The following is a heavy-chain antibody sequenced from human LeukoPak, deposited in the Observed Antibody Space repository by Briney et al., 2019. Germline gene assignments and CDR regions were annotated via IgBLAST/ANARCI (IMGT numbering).Heavy chain of an antibody. J-gene: IGHJ4*02. CDR3: ARAQFGIQLWPGFDY. Sequence: SETLSLTCTVSGVSISSGGYYWSWIRQHPGKGLEWIGYTYYSGSTYYNPSLKSRVTISVDTSKNQFSLKLSSVTAADTAVYYCARAQFGIQLWPGFDYWGQGTLVTVSS. D-gene: IGHD5-18*01. CDR2: TYYSGST. V-gene: IGHV4-31*03. CDR1: GVSISSGGYY.